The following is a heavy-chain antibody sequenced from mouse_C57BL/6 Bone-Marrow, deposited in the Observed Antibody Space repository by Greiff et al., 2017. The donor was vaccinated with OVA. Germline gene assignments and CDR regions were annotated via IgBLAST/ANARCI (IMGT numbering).Heavy chain of an antibody. CDR2: IYPGSGST. J-gene: IGHJ2*01. D-gene: IGHD2-4*01. CDR3: ARERIYYDPYYFDY. CDR1: GYTFTSYW. V-gene: IGHV1-55*01. Sequence: QLQQPGAELVKPGASVKMSCKASGYTFTSYWITWVKQRPGQGLEWIGDIYPGSGSTNYNEKFKSKATLTVDTSSSTAYMQLSSLTSEDSAVYYCARERIYYDPYYFDYWGQGTTLTVSS.